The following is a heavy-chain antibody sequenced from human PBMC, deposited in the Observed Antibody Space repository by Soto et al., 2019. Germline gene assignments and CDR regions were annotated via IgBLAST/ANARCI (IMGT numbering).Heavy chain of an antibody. D-gene: IGHD5-12*01. J-gene: IGHJ3*01. Sequence: QVQLVQSGAEVKKPGASVKVSCQASGYSFNDYAINWVRQAPGQGLEWMGWVSPISGNTGFAVKFQGRVTLTRISSRGTAFRELSSLRSDDTAVYFCARESRGYSGNGLAVAFDFWGQGTVVNVSS. CDR1: GYSFNDYA. CDR3: ARESRGYSGNGLAVAFDF. V-gene: IGHV1-8*01. CDR2: VSPISGNT.